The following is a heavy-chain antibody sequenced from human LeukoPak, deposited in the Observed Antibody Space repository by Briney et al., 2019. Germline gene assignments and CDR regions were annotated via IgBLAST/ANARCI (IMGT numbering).Heavy chain of an antibody. CDR3: AKTIAQGYFDY. CDR2: ISWDGGST. CDR1: GFTFDDYA. J-gene: IGHJ4*02. Sequence: AGGSLRLSCAASGFTFDDYAMHWVRQAPGKGLEWVSLISWDGGSTYYADSVKGRFTISRDNSKNSPYLQMNSLRAEDTALYYCAKTIAQGYFDYWGQGTLVNVSS. V-gene: IGHV3-43D*03.